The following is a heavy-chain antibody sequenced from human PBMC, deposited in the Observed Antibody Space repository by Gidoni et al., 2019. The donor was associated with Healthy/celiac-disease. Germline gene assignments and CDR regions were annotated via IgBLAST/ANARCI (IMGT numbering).Heavy chain of an antibody. CDR2: INHSGST. CDR3: ARAVAGRFDY. CDR1: GGSFSGYY. D-gene: IGHD6-19*01. J-gene: IGHJ4*02. V-gene: IGHV4-34*01. Sequence: QVQLQQWGAGLLKPSATLSLTCAVYGGSFSGYYWSWIRQPLGKGLEWIGEINHSGSTNYNPSLKSRVTISVDTSKNQFSLKLSSVTAADTAVYYCARAVAGRFDYWGQGTLVTVSS.